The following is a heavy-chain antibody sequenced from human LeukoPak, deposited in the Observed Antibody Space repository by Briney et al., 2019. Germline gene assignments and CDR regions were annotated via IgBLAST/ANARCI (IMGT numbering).Heavy chain of an antibody. D-gene: IGHD4-17*01. Sequence: QPGRSLRLSCAASGFTFSSYAMPWVRQAPGKGLEWVAVISYDGSNKYYADSVKGRFTISRDNSKDTLYLQMNSLRAEDTAVYYCAKDRPTVTLLGVDYWGQGTLVTVSS. CDR3: AKDRPTVTLLGVDY. V-gene: IGHV3-30-3*01. CDR2: ISYDGSNK. J-gene: IGHJ4*02. CDR1: GFTFSSYA.